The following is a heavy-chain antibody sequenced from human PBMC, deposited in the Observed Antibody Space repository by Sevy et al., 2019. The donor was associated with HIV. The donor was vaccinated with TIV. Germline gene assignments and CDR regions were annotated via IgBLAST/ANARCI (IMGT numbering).Heavy chain of an antibody. CDR2: RFYSGGA. CDR3: ARHPLGNWFDL. CDR1: GGSISSSRHY. J-gene: IGHJ5*02. D-gene: IGHD3-16*01. V-gene: IGHV4-39*01. Sequence: SETLSLTCTVSGGSISSSRHYWGWIRQCPGKRLEWIESRFYSGGAYYNPSLQSRVTMSVDTSNNQFSLNVNSVTAAETAVYYCARHPLGNWFDLWGQGILVTVSS.